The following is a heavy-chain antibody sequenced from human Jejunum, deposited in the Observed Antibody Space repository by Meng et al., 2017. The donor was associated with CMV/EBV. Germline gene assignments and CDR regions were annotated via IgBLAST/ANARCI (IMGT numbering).Heavy chain of an antibody. CDR1: GGSITSGGHS. CDR3: ARGCPLTGTWWFDP. J-gene: IGHJ5*02. Sequence: SGGSITSGGHSWAWIRQFPGKGLEWIGSIYSGGSTNYNPSLKSRVATLLDTSKNEFPLKLTSVTVADTAIYYCARGCPLTGTWWFDPWGPGTLVTVSS. V-gene: IGHV4-31*02. D-gene: IGHD7-27*01. CDR2: IYSGGST.